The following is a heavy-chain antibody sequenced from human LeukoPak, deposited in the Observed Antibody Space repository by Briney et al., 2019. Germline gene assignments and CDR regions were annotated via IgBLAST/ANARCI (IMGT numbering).Heavy chain of an antibody. V-gene: IGHV3-21*01. J-gene: IGHJ4*02. CDR3: ARDSSGGSGSYYNN. CDR1: GFTFTSYS. Sequence: GGSLRLSCAASGFTFTSYSMNWVRQAPGKGLEWVSSISSSSSYIYYADSVKGRFTISRDNAKNSLYLQMNSLRAEDTAVYYCARDSSGGSGSYYNNWGQGTLVTVSS. CDR2: ISSSSSYI. D-gene: IGHD3-10*01.